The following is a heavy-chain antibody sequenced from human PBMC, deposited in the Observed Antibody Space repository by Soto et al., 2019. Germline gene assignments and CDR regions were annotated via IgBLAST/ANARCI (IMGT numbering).Heavy chain of an antibody. Sequence: SETLSLTCTVSGGSIGDYYLTWIRQPPGKGLEWLGYIHHSGSINYNPSLKSRVTLSVDTSKNQLSLNLSSVTAADTAVYYCAITPQAWWFDSWGQGTLVTVSA. CDR2: IHHSGSI. CDR1: GGSIGDYY. CDR3: AITPQAWWFDS. V-gene: IGHV4-59*08. J-gene: IGHJ5*01.